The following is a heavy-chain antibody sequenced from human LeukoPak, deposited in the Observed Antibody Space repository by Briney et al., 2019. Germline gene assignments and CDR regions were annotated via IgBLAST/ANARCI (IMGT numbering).Heavy chain of an antibody. Sequence: SQTLSLTCAISGDSISSNSAAWNWIRQSPSRGLEGLGRTYYRSKWYYDYAVSAHSRITINPDTSKNQFSLQLNSVTPEDTAVYYCARVTDLYGDYAPFGYWGQGTLVSVSS. D-gene: IGHD4-17*01. V-gene: IGHV6-1*01. J-gene: IGHJ4*02. CDR3: ARVTDLYGDYAPFGY. CDR2: TYYRSKWYY. CDR1: GDSISSNSAA.